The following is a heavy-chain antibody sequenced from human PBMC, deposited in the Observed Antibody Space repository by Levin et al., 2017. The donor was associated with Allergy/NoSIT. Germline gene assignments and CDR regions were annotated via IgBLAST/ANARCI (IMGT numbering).Heavy chain of an antibody. CDR3: AAQTTVTNYWYFDL. CDR1: GFTFSDYY. Sequence: GESLKISCAASGFTFSDYYMSWIRQAPGKGLEWVSYISSSGSTIYYADSVKGRFTISRDNAKNSLYLQMNSLRAEDTAVYYCAAQTTVTNYWYFDLWGRGTLVTVSS. D-gene: IGHD4-17*01. V-gene: IGHV3-11*01. CDR2: ISSSGSTI. J-gene: IGHJ2*01.